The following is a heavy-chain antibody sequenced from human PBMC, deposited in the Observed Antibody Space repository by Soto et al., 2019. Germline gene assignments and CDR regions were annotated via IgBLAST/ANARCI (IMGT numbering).Heavy chain of an antibody. V-gene: IGHV4-31*03. CDR1: GGSISSGGYY. CDR3: AGEETGGGRHFDY. J-gene: IGHJ4*02. Sequence: QVQLQESGPGLVKPSQTLSLTCTVSGGSISSGGYYWSWIRQHPGKGLEWIGYIYYSGSTYYNPSLKGRVTISVDTSKNQFSLKSGSVTAAETAVYYFAGEETGGGRHFDYWGQGTLVTVSS. CDR2: IYYSGST. D-gene: IGHD7-27*01.